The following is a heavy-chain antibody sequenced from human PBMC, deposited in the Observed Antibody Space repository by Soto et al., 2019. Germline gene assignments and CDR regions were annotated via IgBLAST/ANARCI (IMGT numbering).Heavy chain of an antibody. CDR1: GYTFTSYA. V-gene: IGHV1-3*01. J-gene: IGHJ3*02. Sequence: AAVKVSCKASGYTFTSYAMHWVGQAAGKRREGMGWINAGNGNKKYSQKFQGSFTITRDTSASTAYMELSSLRSEDTALYYCARGYYDSSGHDAFDIWGQGTMVTVSS. CDR2: INAGNGNK. D-gene: IGHD3-22*01. CDR3: ARGYYDSSGHDAFDI.